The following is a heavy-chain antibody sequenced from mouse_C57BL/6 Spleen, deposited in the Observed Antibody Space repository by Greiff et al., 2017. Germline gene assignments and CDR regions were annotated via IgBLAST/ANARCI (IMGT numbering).Heavy chain of an antibody. CDR2: INYDGSST. V-gene: IGHV5-16*01. D-gene: IGHD3-2*02. J-gene: IGHJ1*03. CDR3: ARDDSSGHWYFDV. Sequence: EVKLVESEGGLVQPGSSMKLSCTASGFTFSDYYMAWVRQVPEKGLEWVANINYDGSSTYYLDSLKSRFIISRDNAKNILYLQMSSLKSEDTATYYCARDDSSGHWYFDVWGTGTTVTVSS. CDR1: GFTFSDYY.